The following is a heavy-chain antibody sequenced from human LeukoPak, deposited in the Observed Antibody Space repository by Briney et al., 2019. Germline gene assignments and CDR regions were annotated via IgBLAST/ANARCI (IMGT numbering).Heavy chain of an antibody. Sequence: GGSLRLSCAPPGSTFSSYSMKWVRQAQGRGGGWVSSIRSSSIYIYYADSVKGRFTISRDNAKNSLYLQMNSLRAEDTAVYYCARGRFRYSFDGVDWFDPWGQGTLVTVSS. D-gene: IGHD5-18*01. J-gene: IGHJ5*02. CDR1: GSTFSSYS. V-gene: IGHV3-21*01. CDR3: ARGRFRYSFDGVDWFDP. CDR2: IRSSSIYI.